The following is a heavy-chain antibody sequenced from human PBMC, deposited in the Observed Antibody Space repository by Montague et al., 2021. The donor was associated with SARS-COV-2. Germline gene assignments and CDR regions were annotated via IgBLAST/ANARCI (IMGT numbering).Heavy chain of an antibody. J-gene: IGHJ5*02. D-gene: IGHD3-3*01. CDR3: ARRRSVGDVWSGYNWFDP. V-gene: IGHV2-5*02. Sequence: PALVKPPQTLTLTCRFSGFSLSTSGVGVSWIRQPPRKALEWLAXXXWXXXKRYSPSLKNRLTVTKDTSKNAVILTMTNMDPVDAATYYCARRRSVGDVWSGYNWFDPWGQGTLVTVSS. CDR2: XXWXXXK. CDR1: GFSLSTSGVG.